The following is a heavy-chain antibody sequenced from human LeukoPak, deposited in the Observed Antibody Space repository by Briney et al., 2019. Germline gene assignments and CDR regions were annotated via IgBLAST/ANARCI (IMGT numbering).Heavy chain of an antibody. D-gene: IGHD6-6*01. CDR1: GGSISSSSYY. CDR2: INHSGST. V-gene: IGHV4-39*07. CDR3: ARGPSIAARPGFGY. J-gene: IGHJ4*02. Sequence: PSETLSLTCTVSGGSISSSSYYWSWIRQPPGKGLEWIGEINHSGSTNYNPSLKSRVTISVDTSKNQFSLKLSSVTAADTAVYYCARGPSIAARPGFGYWGQGTLVTVSS.